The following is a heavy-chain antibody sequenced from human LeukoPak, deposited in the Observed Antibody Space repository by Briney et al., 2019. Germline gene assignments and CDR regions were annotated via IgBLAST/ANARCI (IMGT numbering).Heavy chain of an antibody. CDR3: AREFTGYGNTDY. V-gene: IGHV3-7*03. Sequence: GGSLRLSCAASGFTFSSYAMSWVRQAPGKGLEWVANIRSDGVEKYYVDSVRGRFTISTDTAKNTLYLQMNSLRADDTAVYYCAREFTGYGNTDYWGQGTLVTVSS. CDR2: IRSDGVEK. J-gene: IGHJ4*02. D-gene: IGHD5-12*01. CDR1: GFTFSSYA.